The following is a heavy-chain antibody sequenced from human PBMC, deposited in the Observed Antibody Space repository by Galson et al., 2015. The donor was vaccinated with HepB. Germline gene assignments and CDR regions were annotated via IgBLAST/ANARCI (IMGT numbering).Heavy chain of an antibody. CDR1: GFTFSSYA. CDR2: ISYHGSEI. J-gene: IGHJ4*02. CDR3: ARPLAAHGTPEAQFDL. D-gene: IGHD1-14*01. V-gene: IGHV3-30-3*01. Sequence: SLRLSCAASGFTFSSYAMHWVRQSPGEGLDWVAVISYHGSEIYYADSVRGRFTISRDNSRNTLYLQMNSLRIEDTSMYYCARPLAAHGTPEAQFDLWGQGTLVTVSS.